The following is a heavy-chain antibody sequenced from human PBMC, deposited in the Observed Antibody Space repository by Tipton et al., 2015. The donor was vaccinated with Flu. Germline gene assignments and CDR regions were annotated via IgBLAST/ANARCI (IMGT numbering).Heavy chain of an antibody. Sequence: TLSLTCTVSGGSISSDGYYWSWIRQPAGKALEWIGRIYTTGNTNYSPSLRSRVTKSLDTSKNQFSLKLSSVTAADTAVYYCARGPRLAERYYDYWGQGTLVTVSS. CDR1: GGSISSDGYY. CDR3: ARGPRLAERYYDY. V-gene: IGHV4-61*02. CDR2: IYTTGNT. J-gene: IGHJ4*02. D-gene: IGHD3-16*01.